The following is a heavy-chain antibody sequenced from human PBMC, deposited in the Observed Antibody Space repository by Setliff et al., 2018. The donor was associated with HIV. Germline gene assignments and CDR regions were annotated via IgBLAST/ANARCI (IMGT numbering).Heavy chain of an antibody. CDR2: IHYSGST. D-gene: IGHD3-10*01. CDR3: ARGRDKYGPIDY. V-gene: IGHV4-61*05. CDR1: AGSIRSSTYY. Sequence: SETLSLTCTVSAGSIRSSTYYWAWIRQPPGKGLEWIGNIHYSGSTNYNPSLKSRVTISVDTSRSQFSLKLSSVTAADTAVYYCARGRDKYGPIDYWGQGTLVTVSS. J-gene: IGHJ4*02.